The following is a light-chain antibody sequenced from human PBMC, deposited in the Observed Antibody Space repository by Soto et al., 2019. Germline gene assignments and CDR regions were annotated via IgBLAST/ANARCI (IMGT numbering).Light chain of an antibody. CDR1: SSDVGGCNY. CDR2: DVS. J-gene: IGLJ2*01. Sequence: QSALTQPRSVSGSPGQSVTISCTGTSSDVGGCNYVSWYQQHPGKAPKLMIYDVSKRPSGVPDRFSGSKSGNTASLTISGLQAEDEADYYCCSYAGSYPVVFGGGTKLTVL. V-gene: IGLV2-11*01. CDR3: CSYAGSYPVV.